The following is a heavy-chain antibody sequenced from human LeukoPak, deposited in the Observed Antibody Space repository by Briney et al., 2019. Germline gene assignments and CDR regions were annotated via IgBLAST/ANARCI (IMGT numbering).Heavy chain of an antibody. Sequence: PSETLSLTCTVSGASISSYYWSWIRQPPGKGLEWIGYIYYSGSTNYNPSLESRVTISVDTSKNQFSLKLSSVPVADTAVYYCARDNGIGGSYGRYYDAFDIWRQGTMVTVSS. V-gene: IGHV4-59*01. CDR1: GASISSYY. J-gene: IGHJ3*02. CDR3: ARDNGIGGSYGRYYDAFDI. CDR2: IYYSGST. D-gene: IGHD1-26*01.